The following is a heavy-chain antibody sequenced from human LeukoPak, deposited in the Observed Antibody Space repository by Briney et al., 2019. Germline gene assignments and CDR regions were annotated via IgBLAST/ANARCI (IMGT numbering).Heavy chain of an antibody. CDR1: GVSISSGGSY. D-gene: IGHD6-19*01. V-gene: IGHV4-61*08. J-gene: IGHJ4*02. CDR3: ARGGYSSGWYLDY. CDR2: IYYSGST. Sequence: SETLSLTCTVSGVSISSGGSYWGWIRQPPGKGLEWIGYIYYSGSTNYNPSLKSRVTISVDTSKNQFSLKLSSVTAADTAVYYCARGGYSSGWYLDYWGQGTLVTVSS.